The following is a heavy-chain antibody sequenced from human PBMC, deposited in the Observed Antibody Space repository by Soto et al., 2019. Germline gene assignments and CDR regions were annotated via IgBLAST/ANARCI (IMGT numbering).Heavy chain of an antibody. CDR1: GFSFSSYD. Sequence: QVQLVESGGGVVQPGGSLRVSCAASGFSFSSYDMHWVRQAPGKGLERVAGISYDGSNKHYADYVKGRFTISRDNSKNTLYLQMNRLGVEDTAVYHCAKDIWAERGSGSPLDYWGQGTLVTVSS. J-gene: IGHJ4*02. CDR2: ISYDGSNK. V-gene: IGHV3-30*18. CDR3: AKDIWAERGSGSPLDY. D-gene: IGHD6-19*01.